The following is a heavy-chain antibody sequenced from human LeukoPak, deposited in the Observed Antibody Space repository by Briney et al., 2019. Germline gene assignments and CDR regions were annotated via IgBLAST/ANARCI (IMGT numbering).Heavy chain of an antibody. Sequence: PGGSLRLSCAASGFTFSSYWMHWVRQAPGKGLVWVSRINSDGSSTSYADSVKGRFTISRDNAKNTLYLQMNSLRAEDTAVYYCAKAAEGVAGLFDYWGQGTLVTVSS. CDR3: AKAAEGVAGLFDY. D-gene: IGHD3-3*01. CDR2: INSDGSST. CDR1: GFTFSSYW. V-gene: IGHV3-74*01. J-gene: IGHJ4*02.